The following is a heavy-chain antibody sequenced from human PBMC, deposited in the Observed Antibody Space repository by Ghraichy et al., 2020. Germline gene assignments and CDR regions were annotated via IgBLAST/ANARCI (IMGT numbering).Heavy chain of an antibody. J-gene: IGHJ6*02. CDR3: ARDNDILTGRGRYGMDV. CDR1: GFTFSSYS. V-gene: IGHV3-21*01. Sequence: GGSLRLSCAASGFTFSSYSMNWVRQAPGKGLEWVSSISSSSSYIYYADSVKGRFTISRDNAKNSLYLQMNSLRAEDTAVYYCARDNDILTGRGRYGMDVWGQGTTVTVSS. CDR2: ISSSSSYI. D-gene: IGHD3-9*01.